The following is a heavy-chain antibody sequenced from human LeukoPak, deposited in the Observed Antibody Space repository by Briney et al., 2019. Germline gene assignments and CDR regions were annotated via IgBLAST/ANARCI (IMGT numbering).Heavy chain of an antibody. CDR2: VSGNGGST. CDR1: GFTFRTYA. D-gene: IGHD3-16*01. CDR3: AKEIGDYVWGSYSYYFDY. J-gene: IGHJ4*02. Sequence: GGSLRLSCGASGFTFRTYAMSWVRQAPGKGVEWVSSVSGNGGSTYYAESVKGRFTISRDNFKKTLYMQMNSLRAEDTAVYYCAKEIGDYVWGSYSYYFDYWGQGTLVTVSS. V-gene: IGHV3-23*01.